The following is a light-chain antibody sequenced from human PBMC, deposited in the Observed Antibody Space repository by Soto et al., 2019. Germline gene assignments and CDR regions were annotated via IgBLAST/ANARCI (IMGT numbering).Light chain of an antibody. V-gene: IGKV1-5*03. Sequence: EIPMTQSPSTLSASVGDRVIITCRASQSISNWLAWYQQKPGKAPKLLIYKASSLESGVPSRFSSSGSGTEFTLTIISLQPDDYATYYCQHYNTYWYTFGQGTKLEI. CDR1: QSISNW. J-gene: IGKJ2*01. CDR2: KAS. CDR3: QHYNTYWYT.